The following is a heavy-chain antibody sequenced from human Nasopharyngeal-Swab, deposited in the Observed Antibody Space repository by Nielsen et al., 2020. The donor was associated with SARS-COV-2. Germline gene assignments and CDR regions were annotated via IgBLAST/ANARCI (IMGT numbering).Heavy chain of an antibody. CDR3: ARGLLYSSSSPPYYYYYYMDV. D-gene: IGHD6-13*01. V-gene: IGHV4-34*01. CDR2: INHSGST. J-gene: IGHJ6*03. CDR1: GGSFSGYY. Sequence: SQTLSLTCAVYGGSFSGYYWSWIRQLPGKGLEWIGEINHSGSTNYNPSLKSRVTISVDTSKNQFSLKLSSMTAADTAVYYCARGLLYSSSSPPYYYYYYMDVWGKGTTVTVSS.